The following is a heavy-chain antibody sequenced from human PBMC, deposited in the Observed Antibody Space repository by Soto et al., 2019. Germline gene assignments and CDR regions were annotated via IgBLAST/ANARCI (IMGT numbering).Heavy chain of an antibody. Sequence: LRLSCATSGFTFNTYPMTWVRQAPGKGLEWVSSISSTAGRTSSYADSVRGRFAISRDFSDNTVYLQMNNLRVDDTAVYFCAKGVLSFHYGMEVWGQGTTVTVSS. CDR1: GFTFNTYP. CDR3: AKGVLSFHYGMEV. D-gene: IGHD3-10*01. V-gene: IGHV3-23*01. J-gene: IGHJ6*02. CDR2: ISSTAGRTS.